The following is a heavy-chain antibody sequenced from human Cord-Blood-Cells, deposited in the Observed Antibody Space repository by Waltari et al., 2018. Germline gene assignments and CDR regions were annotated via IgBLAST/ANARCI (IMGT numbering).Heavy chain of an antibody. CDR1: GSPFSSYW. D-gene: IGHD2-21*01. J-gene: IGHJ4*02. Sequence: EVQLVESGGGLVQPGGSLRLSCAASGSPFSSYWMSWVRQAPGKGLEWVANIKQDGSEKYYVDSVKGRFTISRDNAKNSLYLQMNSLRAEDTAVYYCARDPLGWGSDYWGQGTLVTVSS. CDR3: ARDPLGWGSDY. V-gene: IGHV3-7*01. CDR2: IKQDGSEK.